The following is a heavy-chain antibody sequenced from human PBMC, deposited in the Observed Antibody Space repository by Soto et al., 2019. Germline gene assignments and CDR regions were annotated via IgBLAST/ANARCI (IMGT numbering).Heavy chain of an antibody. Sequence: EVHLLESGGGLVQPGGSLRLSCAASGLTFSSYAMSWVRQAPGRGLEWVAVISNTGLTTHYADSVKGRFTISRDNSKRTVYLQMNGLRVVDTAVYFCAKDPLWGQWLEYGYLDQWGQGNLVTVSS. V-gene: IGHV3-23*01. J-gene: IGHJ5*02. CDR3: AKDPLWGQWLEYGYLDQ. CDR1: GLTFSSYA. D-gene: IGHD6-19*01. CDR2: ISNTGLTT.